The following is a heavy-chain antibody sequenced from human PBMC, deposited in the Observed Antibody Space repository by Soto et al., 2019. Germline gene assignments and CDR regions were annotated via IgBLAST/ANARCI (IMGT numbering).Heavy chain of an antibody. CDR1: GGSVSSGSYY. Sequence: QVQLQVSGRGLVKPTESLSLTCTVSGGSVSSGSYYWSWIRQPPGKGLEWIGYIYYSGSTNYNPSLKSRVTISVDTSKNQFSLKLSSVTAADTAVYYCARHWGEEGIDYWGQGTLVTVSS. V-gene: IGHV4-61*01. CDR2: IYYSGST. J-gene: IGHJ4*02. CDR3: ARHWGEEGIDY. D-gene: IGHD3-10*01.